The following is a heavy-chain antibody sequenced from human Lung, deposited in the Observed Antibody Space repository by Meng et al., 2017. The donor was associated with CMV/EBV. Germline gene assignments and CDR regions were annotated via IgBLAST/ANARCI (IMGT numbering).Heavy chain of an antibody. CDR3: ARDPVPAALCCFDY. CDR2: ISGSGGST. V-gene: IGHV3-23*01. CDR1: GFTFSSYA. J-gene: IGHJ4*02. D-gene: IGHD2-2*01. Sequence: GEXXKISCAASGFTFSSYAMSWVRQAPGKGLEWVLAISGSGGSTYYADSVKGRFTITSDNSKNTLYLQMNSLRAEDTAVYYCARDPVPAALCCFDYWGQGTLVTVSS.